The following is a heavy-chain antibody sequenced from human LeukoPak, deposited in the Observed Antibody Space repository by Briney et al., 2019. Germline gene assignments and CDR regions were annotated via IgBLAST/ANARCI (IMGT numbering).Heavy chain of an antibody. CDR1: GYTFTGYY. V-gene: IGHV1-2*02. D-gene: IGHD4-23*01. CDR2: INPNSGGT. Sequence: ASVKVSCKASGYTFTGYYMHWVRQAPGQGLEWMGWINPNSGGTNYAQKFQGRVTMTRDTSISTAYMELSRLRSDDTAVYYCARAVSPGPYYYYYMDVWGKGTTVTVSS. CDR3: ARAVSPGPYYYYYMDV. J-gene: IGHJ6*03.